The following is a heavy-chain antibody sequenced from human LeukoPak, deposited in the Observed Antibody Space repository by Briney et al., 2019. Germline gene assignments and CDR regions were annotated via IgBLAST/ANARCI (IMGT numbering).Heavy chain of an antibody. CDR1: GGSFSGYY. CDR2: INHSAST. D-gene: IGHD4-17*01. CDR3: ARRLRPGSYYFDY. Sequence: SETLSLTCAVYGGSFSGYYWIWIRQPPGKGLEWIGEINHSASTNYKPSLKSRVTISVDTSKNQFSLKLSSVTAADTAVYYCARRLRPGSYYFDYWGQGTLVTVSS. V-gene: IGHV4-34*01. J-gene: IGHJ4*02.